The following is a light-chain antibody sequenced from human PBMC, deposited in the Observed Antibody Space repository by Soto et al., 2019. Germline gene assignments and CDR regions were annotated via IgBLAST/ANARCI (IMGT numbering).Light chain of an antibody. Sequence: QPVLTQPPSASGTAGQRVTISCSGSSSNIGTNYVYWYQQLPGTAPKLLIYTNNQRPSGVPDRFSGSKSGTSASLAISGLRSEDEADYYCAAWDDSLSGPVFGGGTQLTVL. CDR3: AAWDDSLSGPV. CDR1: SSNIGTNY. CDR2: TNN. J-gene: IGLJ7*01. V-gene: IGLV1-47*01.